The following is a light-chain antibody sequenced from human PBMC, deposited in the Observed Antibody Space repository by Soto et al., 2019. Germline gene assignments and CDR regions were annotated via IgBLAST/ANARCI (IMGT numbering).Light chain of an antibody. V-gene: IGLV2-14*01. J-gene: IGLJ3*02. CDR3: YSFMNSTQRWV. CDR2: EVT. Sequence: QSALTQPASVSGSPGQSITISCTGTNRDVRNYNYVSWYQQHPDKAPKLIIYEVTNRPSGISSRFSGSKSGNTASLTISGLQAEDEADYYYYSFMNSTQRWVFGGGTKVTVL. CDR1: NRDVRNYNY.